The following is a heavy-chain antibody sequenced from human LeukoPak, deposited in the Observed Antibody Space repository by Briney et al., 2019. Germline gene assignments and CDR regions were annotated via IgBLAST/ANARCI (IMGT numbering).Heavy chain of an antibody. J-gene: IGHJ4*02. CDR1: GYTFTGYY. CDR3: ARDVVVPAAIGIVASTLDY. Sequence: GASMKVSCKASGYTFTGYYMHWVRQAPGQGLEWMGWINPNSGGTNYAQKFQGRVTMTRDTSISTAYMELSRLRSDDTAVYYCARDVVVPAAIGIVASTLDYWGQGTLVTVSS. D-gene: IGHD2-2*02. CDR2: INPNSGGT. V-gene: IGHV1-2*02.